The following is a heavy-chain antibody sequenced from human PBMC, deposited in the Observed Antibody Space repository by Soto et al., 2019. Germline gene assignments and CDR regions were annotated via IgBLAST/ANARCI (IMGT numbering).Heavy chain of an antibody. V-gene: IGHV1-3*01. CDR2: INAGNGNT. Sequence: ASVKVSCKASGYTFTSYAMRWVRQAPGQRLEWMGWINAGNGNTKYSQKFQGRVTITRDTSASTAYMELSSLRSEDTAVYYCARGQYSSSWYSADGVDYWGQGTLVTVSS. D-gene: IGHD6-13*01. J-gene: IGHJ4*02. CDR3: ARGQYSSSWYSADGVDY. CDR1: GYTFTSYA.